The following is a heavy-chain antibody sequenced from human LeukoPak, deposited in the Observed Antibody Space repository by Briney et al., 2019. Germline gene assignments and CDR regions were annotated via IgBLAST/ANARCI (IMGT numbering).Heavy chain of an antibody. CDR1: GFTFSSYS. Sequence: GGFLSLSCAASGFTFSSYSMNWARQAPGKGLEWVSSIGSSSSYIYHADSVKGRFTISRDNAKNSLYLQMNSLRAEDTAVYYCARLYYYGSGFDPWGQGTLVTVS. J-gene: IGHJ5*02. CDR2: IGSSSSYI. V-gene: IGHV3-21*01. CDR3: ARLYYYGSGFDP. D-gene: IGHD3-10*01.